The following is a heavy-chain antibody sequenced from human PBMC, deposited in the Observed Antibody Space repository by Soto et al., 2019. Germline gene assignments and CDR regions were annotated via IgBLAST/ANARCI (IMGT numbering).Heavy chain of an antibody. Sequence: GGSLRLSCAASGFTFSDYYMSWIRQAPGKGLEWVSYISSSGSTIYYADSVKGRFTISRDNAKNSLYLQMNSLRAEDTAVYYCARDPKVTMVRGVNNWFDPWGRGTLVTVSS. CDR2: ISSSGSTI. CDR1: GFTFSDYY. CDR3: ARDPKVTMVRGVNNWFDP. D-gene: IGHD3-10*01. J-gene: IGHJ5*02. V-gene: IGHV3-11*01.